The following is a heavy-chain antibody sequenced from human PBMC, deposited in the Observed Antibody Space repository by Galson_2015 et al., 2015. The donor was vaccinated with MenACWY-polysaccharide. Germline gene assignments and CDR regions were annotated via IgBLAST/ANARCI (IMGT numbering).Heavy chain of an antibody. CDR3: ARGALVTKLRGVIPDA. D-gene: IGHD3-10*01. V-gene: IGHV5-51*01. CDR2: ISPGDSDT. CDR1: GYSFTTYW. Sequence: QSGAEVKEPGESLHISCRGSGYSFTTYWIAWVRQMPGKGLEWMGIISPGDSDTRYSPSFQGRVTISADKSITTAYLQWTSLKAPDTAMYYCARGALVTKLRGVIPDA. J-gene: IGHJ3*01.